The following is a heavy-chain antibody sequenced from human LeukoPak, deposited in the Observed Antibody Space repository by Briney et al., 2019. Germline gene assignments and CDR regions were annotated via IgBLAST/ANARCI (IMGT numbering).Heavy chain of an antibody. D-gene: IGHD3-3*01. Sequence: PSETLSLTCTVSGGSISSYYWSWIRQPPGKGLEWIGYIYYSGSTNYNPSLKSRVTISVDTSKNQFSLKLSSVTAADTAVYYCARGYDFWSGYTPIGYWGQGTLVTVSS. J-gene: IGHJ4*02. V-gene: IGHV4-59*01. CDR2: IYYSGST. CDR1: GGSISSYY. CDR3: ARGYDFWSGYTPIGY.